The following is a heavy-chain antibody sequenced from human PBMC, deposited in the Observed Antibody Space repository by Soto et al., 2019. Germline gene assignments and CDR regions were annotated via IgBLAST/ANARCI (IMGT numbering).Heavy chain of an antibody. D-gene: IGHD6-6*01. Sequence: AAVKVSCKASRGTFSSYAISWVRQAPGQGLEWMGGIIPIFGTANYAQKFQGRVTITADESTSTAYMELSSLRSEDTAVYYCASCPKCWSIAARRSFDYWGQGTLVTVSS. V-gene: IGHV1-69*13. CDR2: IIPIFGTA. CDR1: RGTFSSYA. J-gene: IGHJ4*02. CDR3: ASCPKCWSIAARRSFDY.